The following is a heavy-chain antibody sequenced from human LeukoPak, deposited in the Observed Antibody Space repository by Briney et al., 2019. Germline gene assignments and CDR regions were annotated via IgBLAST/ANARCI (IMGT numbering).Heavy chain of an antibody. CDR3: ARDPQRYPKPGEAWFDP. Sequence: PSETLSLTCTVSGASIRSSYYWTWIRQSPGKGLEWIGSIYWTGSTYYSPSLRSRLTISVDTAKNQFTLNLRQATAADTAVYYCARDPQRYPKPGEAWFDPWGQGTLVTVSS. D-gene: IGHD1-1*01. CDR2: IYWTGST. J-gene: IGHJ5*02. CDR1: GASIRSSYY. V-gene: IGHV4-38-2*02.